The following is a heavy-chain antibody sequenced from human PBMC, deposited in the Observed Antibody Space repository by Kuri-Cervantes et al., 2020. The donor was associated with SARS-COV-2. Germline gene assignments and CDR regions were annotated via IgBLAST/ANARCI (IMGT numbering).Heavy chain of an antibody. J-gene: IGHJ6*02. CDR1: GGSISSGGYY. D-gene: IGHD6-19*01. CDR2: IYYSGST. CDR3: ARGCDKRYSSGSYYYYGMDV. Sequence: SETLSLTCTVSGGSISSGGYYWSWIRQHPGKGLEWIGYIYYSGSTYYNPSLKSRVTISVDTSKNQFSLKLSSVTAADTAVYYCARGCDKRYSSGSYYYYGMDVWGQGTTVTVSS. V-gene: IGHV4-31*03.